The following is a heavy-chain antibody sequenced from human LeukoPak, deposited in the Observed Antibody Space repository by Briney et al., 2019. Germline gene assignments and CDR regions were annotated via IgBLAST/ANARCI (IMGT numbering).Heavy chain of an antibody. Sequence: GGSLRLSCAASGCTFSSYAMSWGRQAPGKGLEWVSASSGNDNSMYYVDSVRGRFTVSRDNSMNTLYLQMNSLRADDQAIYYRARTLWRRGHDYGHAFQVWGQGPVLPVSS. D-gene: IGHD4-17*01. J-gene: IGHJ3*01. CDR3: ARTLWRRGHDYGHAFQV. V-gene: IGHV3-23*01. CDR2: SSGNDNSM. CDR1: GCTFSSYA.